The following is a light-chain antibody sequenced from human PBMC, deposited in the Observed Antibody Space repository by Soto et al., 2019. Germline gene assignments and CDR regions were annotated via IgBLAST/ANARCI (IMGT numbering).Light chain of an antibody. V-gene: IGLV2-14*01. CDR1: NSDVGGYNY. CDR3: SSYTTSTALRV. J-gene: IGLJ3*02. Sequence: QSVLTQPASVSGSPGQSITISCTGTNSDVGGYNYVSWYQQHPGKAPKLMIYEVTNRPSGVSHRFSGSKSGNTASLTISGLHAEDEADYYCSSYTTSTALRVFGGGTKVTVL. CDR2: EVT.